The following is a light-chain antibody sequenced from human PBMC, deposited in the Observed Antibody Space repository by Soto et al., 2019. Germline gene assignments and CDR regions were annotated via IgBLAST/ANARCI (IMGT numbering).Light chain of an antibody. CDR3: QHYNSYSEA. Sequence: DVKMSQSPSAVSASVGDRVTITCRASQSISSWLAWYQQKPGKAPKLLIYKASTLKSGVPSRFSGSGSGTEFTLTISSLQPDDFAPYYCQHYNSYSEAFGQGTKV. J-gene: IGKJ1*01. CDR1: QSISSW. V-gene: IGKV1-5*03. CDR2: KAS.